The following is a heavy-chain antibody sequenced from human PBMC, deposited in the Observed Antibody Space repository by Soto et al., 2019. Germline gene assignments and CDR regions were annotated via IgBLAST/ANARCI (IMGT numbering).Heavy chain of an antibody. D-gene: IGHD3-22*01. CDR1: GGSISSNGYY. CDR2: IYFTGST. J-gene: IGHJ6*02. V-gene: IGHV4-31*03. CDR3: ARDFYDSTGYHYYYSGMDV. Sequence: SETLSLTCTVSGGSISSNGYYWSWVRQLPGKGLEWIGYIYFTGSTNYNPSLKSRVTISVDTSKNQFSLKLSSVTAADTAVYYCARDFYDSTGYHYYYSGMDVWGQGTTVTAP.